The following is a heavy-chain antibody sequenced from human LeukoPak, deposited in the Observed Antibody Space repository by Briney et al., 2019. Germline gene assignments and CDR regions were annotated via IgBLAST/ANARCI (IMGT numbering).Heavy chain of an antibody. J-gene: IGHJ3*02. CDR2: INHSGST. V-gene: IGHV4-34*01. D-gene: IGHD6-19*01. CDR3: ARGWLAYDAFDI. CDR1: GGSFSGYY. Sequence: SETLSLTCAVYGGSFSGYYWSWIRQPPGKGLEWIGEINHSGSTNYNLSLKSRVTISVDTSKNQFSLKLSSVTAADTAVYYCARGWLAYDAFDIWGQGTMVTVSS.